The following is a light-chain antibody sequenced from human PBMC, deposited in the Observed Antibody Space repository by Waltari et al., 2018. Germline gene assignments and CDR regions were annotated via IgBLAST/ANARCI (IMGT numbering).Light chain of an antibody. J-gene: IGLJ1*01. V-gene: IGLV3-10*01. CDR1: ELPIKD. CDR2: EDT. Sequence: SYELTQTPSGSVSPGQTARITCYGHELPIKDTYWFQQKSGQAPRLVIYEDTKRTSGIPERFSGSSSGTVATLTITGAQVDDEADYYCYSSDSTGLRVFGGGTTVVVL. CDR3: YSSDSTGLRV.